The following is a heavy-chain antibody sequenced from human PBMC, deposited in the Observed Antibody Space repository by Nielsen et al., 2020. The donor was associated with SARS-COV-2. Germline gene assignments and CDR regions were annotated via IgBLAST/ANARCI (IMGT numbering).Heavy chain of an antibody. CDR1: GFTFSSYG. V-gene: IGHV3-48*04. CDR2: ISSSSSTI. CDR3: AKADAFDI. Sequence: GESLKISCAASGFTFSSYGMNWVRQAPGKGLEWVSYISSSSSTIYYADSVKGRFTISRDNAKNSLYLQMNSLRAEDTALYYCAKADAFDIWGQGTMVTVSS. J-gene: IGHJ3*02.